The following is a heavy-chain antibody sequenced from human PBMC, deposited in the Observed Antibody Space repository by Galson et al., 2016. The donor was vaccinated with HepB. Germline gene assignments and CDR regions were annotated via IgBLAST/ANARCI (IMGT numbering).Heavy chain of an antibody. CDR1: GDSVSSNSAT. J-gene: IGHJ6*02. V-gene: IGHV6-1*01. CDR3: ARRAGNGFDV. D-gene: IGHD1-1*01. Sequence: CAISGDSVSSNSATWNWIRLSPSRGLEWLGRTYYRSEWYSDYALSVKSRITINADTSKSQFSLQLNSVTPEDTAVYYCARRAGNGFDVWGQGTTVTVSS. CDR2: TYYRSEWYS.